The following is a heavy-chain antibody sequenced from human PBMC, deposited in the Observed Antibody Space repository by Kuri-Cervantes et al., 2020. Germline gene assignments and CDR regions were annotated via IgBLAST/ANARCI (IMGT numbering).Heavy chain of an antibody. CDR1: GGSISSYY. D-gene: IGHD3-10*01. CDR3: ARDFSPLWFRDRNWFDP. J-gene: IGHJ5*02. V-gene: IGHV4-59*01. CDR2: IYYSGST. Sequence: GSLRLSCTVSGGSISSYYWSWIRQPPGKGLEWIGYIYYSGSTNYNPSLKSRVTISVDTSKNQFSLKLSSVTAADTAVYYFARDFSPLWFRDRNWFDPWGQGTLVTVSS.